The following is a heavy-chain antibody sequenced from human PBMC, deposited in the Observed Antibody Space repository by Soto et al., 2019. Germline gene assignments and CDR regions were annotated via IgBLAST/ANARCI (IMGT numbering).Heavy chain of an antibody. V-gene: IGHV4-4*03. CDR3: ARARATIAAAAIFDC. Sequence: PPETLSLTCAVSGGSISTSNWWSWVRQPPGKGLEWIGEVYRTGSTNYNPSLVSRVIVSVDKSKNQFSLKLTSVTAADTAVYYCARARATIAAAAIFDCWGQGTLVTVSS. D-gene: IGHD6-13*01. J-gene: IGHJ4*02. CDR1: GGSISTSNW. CDR2: VYRTGST.